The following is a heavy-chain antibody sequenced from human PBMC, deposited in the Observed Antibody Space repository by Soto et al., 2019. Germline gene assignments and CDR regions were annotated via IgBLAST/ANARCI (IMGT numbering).Heavy chain of an antibody. CDR1: GYTFTGYY. J-gene: IGHJ6*02. D-gene: IGHD3-3*01. CDR2: MNPNSGNT. Sequence: ASVKVSCKASGYTFTGYYMHWVRQATGQGLEWMGWMNPNSGNTGYAQKFQGRVTMTRNTSISTAYMELSSLRSEDTAVYYCARGIQRSAFLEWLLPMDVWGQGTTVTVSS. CDR3: ARGIQRSAFLEWLLPMDV. V-gene: IGHV1-8*02.